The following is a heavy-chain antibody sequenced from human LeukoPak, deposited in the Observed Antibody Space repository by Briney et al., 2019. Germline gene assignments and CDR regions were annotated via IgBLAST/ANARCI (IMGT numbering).Heavy chain of an antibody. D-gene: IGHD1-14*01. CDR2: IDWDDEK. Sequence: QTLSLTCTFSGFSLSTSGMCVSWIRQPPGKALEWLARIDWDDEKLYSTSLKTRLTISKDTSKNQVVLTMTNIDPVDTATYYCARTNRKVVSGSPRNYYSMDVWGKGTTVPVSS. CDR1: GFSLSTSGMC. V-gene: IGHV2-70*16. CDR3: ARTNRKVVSGSPRNYYSMDV. J-gene: IGHJ6*03.